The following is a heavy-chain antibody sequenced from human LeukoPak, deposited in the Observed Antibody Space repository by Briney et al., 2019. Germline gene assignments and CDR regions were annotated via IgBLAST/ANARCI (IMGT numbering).Heavy chain of an antibody. Sequence: ASVKVSCKASGYTFTSYTMHWGRQALGQRLEWMGWINTGNGNTKNSQEFQGRVTITRDTSASTAYMELSSLRSEDMAVYYCARGAKFRSYGSGTYYTSLPFDPWGQGTLVTVSS. CDR2: INTGNGNT. D-gene: IGHD3-10*01. J-gene: IGHJ5*02. CDR3: ARGAKFRSYGSGTYYTSLPFDP. CDR1: GYTFTSYT. V-gene: IGHV1-3*03.